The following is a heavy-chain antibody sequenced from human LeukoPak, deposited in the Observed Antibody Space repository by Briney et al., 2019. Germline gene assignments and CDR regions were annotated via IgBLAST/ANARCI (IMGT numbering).Heavy chain of an antibody. CDR2: IIPIFGTA. D-gene: IGHD4-11*01. CDR3: ARGEGFMTTVTTFDY. V-gene: IGHV1-69*05. CDR1: GGTFSSYA. J-gene: IGHJ4*02. Sequence: SVKVSCKASGGTFSSYAISWVRQAPGQGLEWMGGIIPIFGTANYAQKFQGRVTITTDESTSTAYMELSSLRSEDTAVYYCARGEGFMTTVTTFDYWGQGTLVTVSS.